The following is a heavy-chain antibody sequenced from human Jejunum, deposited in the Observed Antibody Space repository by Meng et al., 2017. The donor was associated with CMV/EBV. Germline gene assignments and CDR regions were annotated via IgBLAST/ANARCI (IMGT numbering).Heavy chain of an antibody. CDR2: ISATSSYI. J-gene: IGHJ6*02. CDR3: ANQMPWNYYHGMNL. D-gene: IGHD1-7*01. CDR1: EFSFSSHN. V-gene: IGHV3-21*01. Sequence: SEFSFSSHNMNSVRQAPGKGLEWVASISATSSYIYYADSVKGRFTISRDNAKNSLYLQMDSLRVEDTAVYYCANQMPWNYYHGMNLWGQGTTVTVSS.